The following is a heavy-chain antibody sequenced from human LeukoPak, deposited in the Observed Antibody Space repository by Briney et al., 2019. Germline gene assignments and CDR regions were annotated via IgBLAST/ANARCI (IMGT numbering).Heavy chain of an antibody. CDR3: AKGSYSSSIHLDY. CDR1: GFTFSSYA. J-gene: IGHJ4*02. D-gene: IGHD6-6*01. CDR2: ISGSGGST. V-gene: IGHV3-23*01. Sequence: SGGSLRLSCAASGFTFSSYAMSWVRQAPGKGLEWVSAISGSGGSTYYADSVKGRFTISRDNSKNTLYLQMNSLRAEDTAVYYCAKGSYSSSIHLDYWGQGTLVTVSS.